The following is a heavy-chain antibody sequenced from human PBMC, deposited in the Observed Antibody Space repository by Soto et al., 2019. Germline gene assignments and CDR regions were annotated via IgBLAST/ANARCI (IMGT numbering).Heavy chain of an antibody. D-gene: IGHD2-15*01. CDR2: IIAIFDKA. CDR1: GARFSTNA. V-gene: IGHV1-69*12. CDR3: AGGARGGNFES. Sequence: QVQLVQSGAEVKKPGSSVKVSCKASGARFSTNAISWLRQAPGQGLEWMGAIIAIFDKANYAQKFQDRVTMTADESTITAYMELSSLTSDDKAMYYCAGGARGGNFESWGQGTLVTVSS. J-gene: IGHJ4*02.